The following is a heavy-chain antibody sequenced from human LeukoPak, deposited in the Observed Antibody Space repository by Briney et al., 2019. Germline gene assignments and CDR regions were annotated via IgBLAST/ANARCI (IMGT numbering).Heavy chain of an antibody. CDR2: IYYSGTT. D-gene: IGHD1-14*01. CDR3: ARQNGEPGALDI. CDR1: GDSVNSDNFY. Sequence: PSETLSLTCTVSGDSVNSDNFYWNWIRQPPGKGLEWIGYIYYSGTTKYNPSLRSRVTILKDTSNNQFSLKLTSVTAADTATYYCARQNGEPGALDIWGRGTMVTVSA. J-gene: IGHJ3*02. V-gene: IGHV4-61*01.